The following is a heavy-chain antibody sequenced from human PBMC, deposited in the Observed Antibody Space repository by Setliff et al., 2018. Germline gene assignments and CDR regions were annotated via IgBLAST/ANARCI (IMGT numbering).Heavy chain of an antibody. CDR1: TFTLGTYS. CDR2: ISLYSDYI. V-gene: IGHV3-21*06. Sequence: SLKISCAASTFTLGTYSMHWVRQAPGKGLAWVSSISLYSDYIYYADSVKGRFTISRDNAKNSLYLQMNSLGAEDTAVYFCARSPANGGHDAFDVWGQGTMVTVSS. J-gene: IGHJ3*01. D-gene: IGHD6-25*01. CDR3: ARSPANGGHDAFDV.